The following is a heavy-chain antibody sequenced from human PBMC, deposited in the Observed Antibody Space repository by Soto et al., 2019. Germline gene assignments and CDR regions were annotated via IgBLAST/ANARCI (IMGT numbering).Heavy chain of an antibody. CDR3: ATQGLPNYYYYGMDV. D-gene: IGHD5-18*01. CDR1: GGTFSSYA. CDR2: IIPMFGTA. V-gene: IGHV1-69*12. J-gene: IGHJ6*02. Sequence: QVQLVQSGAEVKKPGSSVKVSCKASGGTFSSYAISWVRQAPGQGLEWMGGIIPMFGTANYAQKFQGRVTITADESTSTDYMELSSLRSEDTAVYYCATQGLPNYYYYGMDVWGQGTTVTVSS.